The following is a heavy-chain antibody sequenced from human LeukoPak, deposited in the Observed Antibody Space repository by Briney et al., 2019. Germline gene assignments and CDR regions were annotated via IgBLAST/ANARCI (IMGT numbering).Heavy chain of an antibody. CDR3: ARTSPRAATFDY. V-gene: IGHV4-4*07. D-gene: IGHD2-15*01. CDR1: GGSLSSYY. CDR2: IYTSGTT. Sequence: SETLSLTCAVSGGSLSSYYWSWIRQPAGKGLEWIGRIYTSGTTNYNPSLKSRVTMSVDTSKNQFSLNLKSVTAADTAVYYCARTSPRAATFDYWGQGTLVTVSS. J-gene: IGHJ4*02.